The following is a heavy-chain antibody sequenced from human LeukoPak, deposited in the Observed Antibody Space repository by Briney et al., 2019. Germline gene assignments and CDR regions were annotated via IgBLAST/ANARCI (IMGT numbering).Heavy chain of an antibody. CDR2: IYYSGSS. J-gene: IGHJ3*02. CDR3: ARSIYDYWSGYSLGAFDI. D-gene: IGHD3-3*01. V-gene: IGHV4-30-4*08. Sequence: SETLSLTCTVSGGTISSDDFYWSWIRQPPGKGLEWIGYIYYSGSSYYNPSLKRRITITVDTAKNQYSLKLSLVTDAATAVYCCARSIYDYWSGYSLGAFDIWGQGTMVTVSS. CDR1: GGTISSDDFY.